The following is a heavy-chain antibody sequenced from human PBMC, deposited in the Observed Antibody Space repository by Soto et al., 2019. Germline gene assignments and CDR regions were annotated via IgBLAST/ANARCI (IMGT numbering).Heavy chain of an antibody. CDR2: ISWNSGSI. V-gene: IGHV3-9*01. CDR3: AKDSIGRRGFDY. CDR1: GFTVDDYA. Sequence: EVQLVESGGGLVQPGRSLRLSCAASGFTVDDYAMHWVRQAPGKGLEWVSGISWNSGSIGYADSVKGRFTISRDNAKNSLYLQMNSLRAEEPALYYCAKDSIGRRGFDYWGQGTLVTVSS. J-gene: IGHJ4*02.